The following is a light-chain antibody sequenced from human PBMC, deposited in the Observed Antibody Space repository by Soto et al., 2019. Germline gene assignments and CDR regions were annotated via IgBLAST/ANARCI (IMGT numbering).Light chain of an antibody. V-gene: IGLV2-14*01. CDR1: SSDVGGYDY. J-gene: IGLJ7*01. Sequence: QSVLTQPASVSGSPGQSITISCTGTSSDVGGYDYVSWYQQHPGTAPKLLIYDVTNRPSGVSNRFSGSKSGNTASLTISGLQAEDEADYYCSSYRSSGIPVFGGGTQLTVL. CDR2: DVT. CDR3: SSYRSSGIPV.